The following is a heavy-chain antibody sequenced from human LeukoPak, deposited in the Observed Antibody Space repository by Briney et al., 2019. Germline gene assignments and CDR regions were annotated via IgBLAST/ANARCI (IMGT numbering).Heavy chain of an antibody. CDR2: IDWDDDK. J-gene: IGHJ4*02. CDR3: ARTPLCSSGYPYYFDY. D-gene: IGHD3-22*01. Sequence: SGPALVKPTQTLTLTCTFSGFSLSTSGMCVSWIRQPPGKALEWLARIDWDDDKYYSTSLKTRLTISKDTSKNQVVLTMTNMDPVDTATYYCARTPLCSSGYPYYFDYWGQGTLVTVSS. V-gene: IGHV2-70*11. CDR1: GFSLSTSGMC.